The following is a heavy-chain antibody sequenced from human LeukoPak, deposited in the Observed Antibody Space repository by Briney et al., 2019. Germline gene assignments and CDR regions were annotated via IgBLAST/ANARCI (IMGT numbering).Heavy chain of an antibody. Sequence: PGGSLRLSCAASGFTFSDYYMSWIRQAPGKVLEWVSYISSSGSTIYYADSVKGRFTISRDNAKNSLYLQMNSLRAEDTAVYYCAGDLNYDSSGYHRVDYWGPGTLVTVSS. CDR3: AGDLNYDSSGYHRVDY. J-gene: IGHJ4*01. CDR2: ISSSGSTI. D-gene: IGHD3-22*01. V-gene: IGHV3-11*04. CDR1: GFTFSDYY.